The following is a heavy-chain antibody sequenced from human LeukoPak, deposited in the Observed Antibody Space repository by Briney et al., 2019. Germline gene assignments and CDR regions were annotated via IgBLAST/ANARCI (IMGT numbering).Heavy chain of an antibody. CDR2: FYYSGSP. V-gene: IGHV4-39*07. Sequence: PSETLSLTCTVSGGSISRSSYYWGWIRQSPGKGLEWIGSFYYSGSPYYNPSLKSRVTISVDTSKNQFSLKLSSVTAADTAVYYCARRGGIEGSIAARPERRRYYYYYMDVWGKGTTVTVSS. J-gene: IGHJ6*03. CDR1: GGSISRSSYY. CDR3: ARRGGIEGSIAARPERRRYYYYYMDV. D-gene: IGHD6-6*01.